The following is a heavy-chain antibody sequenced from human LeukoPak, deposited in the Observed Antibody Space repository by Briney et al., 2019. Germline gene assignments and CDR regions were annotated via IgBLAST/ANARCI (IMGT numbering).Heavy chain of an antibody. V-gene: IGHV3-64D*06. Sequence: GSLRLSCSASGFTFSCHFMHWVRQAPGKGLEYVSSISINGDKTYYAESVKGRFTISRDNSKNTLYLQLSSLRVEDTAVYYCIKDRIGTWSFDHRGQGTLLTVSS. CDR1: GFTFSCHF. J-gene: IGHJ4*02. CDR3: IKDRIGTWSFDH. CDR2: ISINGDKT. D-gene: IGHD1-26*01.